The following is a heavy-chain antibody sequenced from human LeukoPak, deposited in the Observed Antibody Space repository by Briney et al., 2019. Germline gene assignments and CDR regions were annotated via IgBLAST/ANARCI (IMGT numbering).Heavy chain of an antibody. CDR1: GFTFSSYS. J-gene: IGHJ4*02. Sequence: PGGSLRLSCAASGFTFSSYSMNWVRQAPGKGLEWVSSISSSSSYIYYADSVKGRFTISRDNAKNSLYLQMNSRRAEDTAVYYCARPPTVKTPDFDHWGQGTLVIVSS. V-gene: IGHV3-21*01. D-gene: IGHD4-11*01. CDR3: ARPPTVKTPDFDH. CDR2: ISSSSSYI.